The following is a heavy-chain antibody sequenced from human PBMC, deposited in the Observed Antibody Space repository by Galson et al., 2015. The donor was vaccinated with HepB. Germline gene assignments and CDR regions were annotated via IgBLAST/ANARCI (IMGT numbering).Heavy chain of an antibody. Sequence: SLRLSCAASGFTVNRNHMTWVRQAPGKGLEWVSVLYSGSSTYYADSVKGRFTISRDNSKNTLYLQMHSLRAEDTAVYYCAREWGLGDWGQGTLVTVSS. J-gene: IGHJ4*02. CDR2: LYSGSST. D-gene: IGHD1-26*01. CDR3: AREWGLGD. V-gene: IGHV3-53*01. CDR1: GFTVNRNH.